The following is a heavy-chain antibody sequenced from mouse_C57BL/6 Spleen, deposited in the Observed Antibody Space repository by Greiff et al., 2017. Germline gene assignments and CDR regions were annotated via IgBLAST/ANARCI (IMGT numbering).Heavy chain of an antibody. V-gene: IGHV3-6*01. CDR2: ISYDGSN. J-gene: IGHJ3*01. CDR1: GYSITSGYY. CDR3: AREGNYGNYVGFAY. Sequence: VQLQQSGPGLVKPSQSLSLTCSVTGYSITSGYYWNWIRQFPGNKLEWMGYISYDGSNNYNPSLKNRISITRDTSKDQFFLKLNSETTEDTATYYCAREGNYGNYVGFAYWGQGTLVTVSA. D-gene: IGHD2-1*01.